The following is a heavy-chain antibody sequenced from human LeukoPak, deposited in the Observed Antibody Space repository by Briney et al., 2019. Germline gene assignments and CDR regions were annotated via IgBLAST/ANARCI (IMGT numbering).Heavy chain of an antibody. D-gene: IGHD4-11*01. CDR1: GGSISSYY. CDR3: ARERNDNSNYGPFDY. J-gene: IGHJ4*02. CDR2: IYYSGST. Sequence: SETLSLTCTVSGGSISSYYWSWIRQPPGKGLEWIGYIYYSGSTNYNPYLKSRVTISVDTSKNQFSLKLSSVTAADTAVYYCARERNDNSNYGPFDYWGQGTLVTVSS. V-gene: IGHV4-59*01.